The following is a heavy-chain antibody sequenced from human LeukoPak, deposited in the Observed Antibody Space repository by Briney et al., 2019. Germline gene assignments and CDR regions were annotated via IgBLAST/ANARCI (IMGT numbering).Heavy chain of an antibody. D-gene: IGHD6-13*01. J-gene: IGHJ4*02. V-gene: IGHV3-23*01. CDR2: ISGSGGST. CDR3: AKGSSWSKYYFDY. CDR1: GFTFSSYA. Sequence: PGGSLRLSCAASGFTFSSYAMSWVRQAPGKGLEWVSAISGSGGSTYYADSVKGWFTISRDNSKNTLYLQMNSLRAEDTAVYYCAKGSSWSKYYFDYWGQGTLVTVSS.